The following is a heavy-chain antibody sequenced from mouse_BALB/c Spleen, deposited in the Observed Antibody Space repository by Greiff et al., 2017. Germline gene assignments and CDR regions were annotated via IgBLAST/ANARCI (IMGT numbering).Heavy chain of an antibody. J-gene: IGHJ4*01. D-gene: IGHD2-10*01. CDR2: IDPANGNT. CDR3: ARSAYYGNYYAMDY. V-gene: IGHV14-3*02. CDR1: GFNIKDTY. Sequence: VHVKQSGAELVKPGASVKLSCTASGFNIKDTYMHWVKQRPEQGLEWIGRIDPANGNTKYDAKFQGKATITADTSSNTAYLQLSSLTSEDTAVYYCARSAYYGNYYAMDYWGQGTSVTVSS.